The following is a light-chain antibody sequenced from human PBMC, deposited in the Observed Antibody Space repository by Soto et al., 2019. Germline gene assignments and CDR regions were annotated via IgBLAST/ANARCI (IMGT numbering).Light chain of an antibody. CDR3: QSYDATNQV. CDR1: SGSIASNY. V-gene: IGLV6-57*01. Sequence: NFMLTQPHSVSESPGKTVIISCTRSSGSIASNYVQWYQQRPGSSPTTVIYEDNQRPSGVPDRFSGSIDSCSNSASLTISGLETEDEADYYCQSYDATNQVFGGGTKLTVL. J-gene: IGLJ3*02. CDR2: EDN.